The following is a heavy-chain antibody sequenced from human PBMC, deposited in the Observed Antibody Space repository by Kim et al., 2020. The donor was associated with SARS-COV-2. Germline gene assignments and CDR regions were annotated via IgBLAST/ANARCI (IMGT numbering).Heavy chain of an antibody. Sequence: MYYADSVKGRFTISRDNAKDSLFLQMHSLRVEDTAVYYCARETSGWFDYWGQGALVTVSS. V-gene: IGHV3-21*06. D-gene: IGHD6-19*01. CDR2: M. CDR3: ARETSGWFDY. J-gene: IGHJ4*02.